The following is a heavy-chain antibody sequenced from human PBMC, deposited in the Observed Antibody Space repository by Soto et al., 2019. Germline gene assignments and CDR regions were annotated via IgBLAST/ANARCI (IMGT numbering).Heavy chain of an antibody. D-gene: IGHD6-13*01. CDR2: INAGNGNT. CDR1: GYTFTSYA. CDR3: ARGYSSRWYKY. Sequence: QVQLVQSGAEVKKPGASVKVSCKASGYTFTSYAMHWVRQAPGQRLEWMGWINAGNGNTKYSQKFQGRVTITRDTSESTAYMELSSLRSEDTAVYYCARGYSSRWYKYWGQGTLVTVSS. J-gene: IGHJ4*02. V-gene: IGHV1-3*01.